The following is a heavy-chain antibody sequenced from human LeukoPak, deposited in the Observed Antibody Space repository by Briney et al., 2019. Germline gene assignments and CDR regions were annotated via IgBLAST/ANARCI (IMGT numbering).Heavy chain of an antibody. J-gene: IGHJ5*02. Sequence: PSQTLSLICTVSGGSLSSGSYYWNWIRQPAGKGLELVGRIYTSGSTNYSPSLKSRVTISVDTSKNHFSLKLSSVTAADTAVYYCARVFDLWGQGTLVTVSS. CDR2: IYTSGST. V-gene: IGHV4-61*02. CDR3: ARVFDL. CDR1: GGSLSSGSYY.